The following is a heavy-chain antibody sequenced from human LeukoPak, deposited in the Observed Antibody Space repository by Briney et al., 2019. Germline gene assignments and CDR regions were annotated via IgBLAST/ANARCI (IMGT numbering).Heavy chain of an antibody. D-gene: IGHD6-19*01. CDR3: ARGGGSSGWSDYDAFDI. J-gene: IGHJ3*02. V-gene: IGHV1-2*02. CDR2: INPNSGGT. CDR1: GYTFTGYY. Sequence: ASVKVSCKASGYTFTGYYIHWVRQAPGQGLEWMGWINPNSGGTNYAQKFQGRVTMTRDTSISTAYMELSRLRSDDTAVYYCARGGGSSGWSDYDAFDIWGQGTMVTVSS.